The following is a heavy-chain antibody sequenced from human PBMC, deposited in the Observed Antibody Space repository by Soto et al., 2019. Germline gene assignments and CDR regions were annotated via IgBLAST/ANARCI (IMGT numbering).Heavy chain of an antibody. J-gene: IGHJ5*02. CDR1: GYTFTSYG. V-gene: IGHV1-18*01. CDR3: ARALIVATNNWFDP. CDR2: ISAYNGNT. D-gene: IGHD5-12*01. Sequence: ASVKVSCKASGYTFTSYGISCVRQAPGQGLEWMGWISAYNGNTNYAQKLQGRVTMTTDTSTSTAYMELRSLRSDDTAVYYCARALIVATNNWFDPWGQGTLVTVSS.